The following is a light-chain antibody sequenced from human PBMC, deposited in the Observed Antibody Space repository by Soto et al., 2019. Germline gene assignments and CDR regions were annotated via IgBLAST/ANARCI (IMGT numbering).Light chain of an antibody. J-gene: IGKJ1*01. CDR1: QSVSSN. Sequence: EIVMTQSPATLSVSPGERATLSCRASQSVSSNLAWYQQQPGQDPRLLISGASTRATGIPARFSGSGSGTEFTLTISSLQSEDFAVYYCQQYSNWPRTFGQGTKVEIK. CDR2: GAS. V-gene: IGKV3-15*01. CDR3: QQYSNWPRT.